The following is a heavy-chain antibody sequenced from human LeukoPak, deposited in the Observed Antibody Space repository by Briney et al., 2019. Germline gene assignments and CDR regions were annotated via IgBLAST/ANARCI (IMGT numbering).Heavy chain of an antibody. J-gene: IGHJ4*02. Sequence: GGSLRLSCAASGFTFSSYSMNWVRRAPGKGLEWVSSISSSSSYIYYADSVKGRFTISRDNAKNSLYLQMNSLRAEDTAVYYCARDLWGITMIVGPIEDYWGQGTLVTVSS. CDR3: ARDLWGITMIVGPIEDY. CDR1: GFTFSSYS. V-gene: IGHV3-21*01. D-gene: IGHD3-22*01. CDR2: ISSSSSYI.